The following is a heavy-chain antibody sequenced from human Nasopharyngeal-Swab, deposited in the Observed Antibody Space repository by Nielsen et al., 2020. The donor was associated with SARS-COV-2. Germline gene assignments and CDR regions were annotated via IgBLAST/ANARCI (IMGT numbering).Heavy chain of an antibody. Sequence: GGSLRLSCAASGFTFDDYAMHWVRQAPGKGLEWVSGISWNSGSIGYADSVKGRFTISRDNSKNTLYLQMNSLRAEDTAVYYCATGRVTTFFSWFDPWGQGTLVTVSS. J-gene: IGHJ5*02. CDR1: GFTFDDYA. CDR3: ATGRVTTFFSWFDP. V-gene: IGHV3-9*01. CDR2: ISWNSGSI. D-gene: IGHD4-17*01.